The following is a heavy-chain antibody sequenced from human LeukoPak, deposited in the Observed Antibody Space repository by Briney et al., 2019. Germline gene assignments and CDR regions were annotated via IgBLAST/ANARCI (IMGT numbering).Heavy chain of an antibody. Sequence: GGSLRLSCAASGFTFRNAWMTWLRQAPGKGLEWVGRIYRNSDGGTTDYAAPVKGRFTISRDDSKNTLYLQMDSLKTEDTAVYYCTTDSYCSTTTCYASSNYYYGLDAWRQGTSVTVSS. CDR1: GFTFRNAW. CDR3: TTDSYCSTTTCYASSNYYYGLDA. J-gene: IGHJ6*02. V-gene: IGHV3-15*05. D-gene: IGHD2-2*01. CDR2: IYRNSDGGTT.